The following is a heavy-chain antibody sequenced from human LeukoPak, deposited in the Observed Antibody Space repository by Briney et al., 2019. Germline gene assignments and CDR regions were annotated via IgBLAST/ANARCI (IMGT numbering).Heavy chain of an antibody. J-gene: IGHJ4*02. Sequence: PGGSLRLSCAASGFTFSSYAVSRVRQAPGKGLEWVSSISGSGGSTYSADSVKGRFTISRDNAKNSLYLQMNSLRAEDTAVYYCARRSSGYYYWGQGTLVTVSS. D-gene: IGHD3-22*01. CDR3: ARRSSGYYY. CDR1: GFTFSSYA. V-gene: IGHV3-23*01. CDR2: ISGSGGST.